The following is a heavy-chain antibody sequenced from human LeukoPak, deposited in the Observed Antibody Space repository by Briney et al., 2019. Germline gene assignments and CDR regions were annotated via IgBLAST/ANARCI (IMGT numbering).Heavy chain of an antibody. CDR3: ARVRRHDYYDSSGYYYYYYYMDV. CDR2: INPNSGGT. J-gene: IGHJ6*03. V-gene: IGHV1-2*02. D-gene: IGHD3-22*01. Sequence: ASVKVSCKASGYTFTGYYMHWVRQAPGQGLEWMGWINPNSGGTNYAQKFQGRVTMTRDTSISTAYMELSRLRSDDTAVYYCARVRRHDYYDSSGYYYYYYYMDVWGKGTTVTVSS. CDR1: GYTFTGYY.